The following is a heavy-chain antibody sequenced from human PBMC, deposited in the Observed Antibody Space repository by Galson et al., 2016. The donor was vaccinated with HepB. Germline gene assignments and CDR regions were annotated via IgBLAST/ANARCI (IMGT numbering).Heavy chain of an antibody. CDR3: ARTPPYYYISGISDY. V-gene: IGHV3-48*03. J-gene: IGHJ4*02. CDR2: ISIGGSTM. Sequence: SLRLSCAGSRFTFSNYEMNWVRQAPGMGLEWVSYISIGGSTMYYADSVRGRFTISRDNTKNSLYLQMNSLRAEDTAIYYCARTPPYYYISGISDYWGQGTLVTVSS. D-gene: IGHD3-10*01. CDR1: RFTFSNYE.